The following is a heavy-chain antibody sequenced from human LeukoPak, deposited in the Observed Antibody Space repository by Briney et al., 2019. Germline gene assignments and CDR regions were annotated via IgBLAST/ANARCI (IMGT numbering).Heavy chain of an antibody. V-gene: IGHV3-48*03. CDR2: ISSSGTTI. Sequence: GGSLRLSCTASGFTFSSFEMNWVRQAPGKGLEWVSWISSSGTTIKYADSVKGRFTISRDNAKNSLFLQMNGLRAEDTAIYYCARRRITMVRGVITPDAFDIWGQGTVVTVSS. J-gene: IGHJ3*02. CDR3: ARRRITMVRGVITPDAFDI. CDR1: GFTFSSFE. D-gene: IGHD3-10*01.